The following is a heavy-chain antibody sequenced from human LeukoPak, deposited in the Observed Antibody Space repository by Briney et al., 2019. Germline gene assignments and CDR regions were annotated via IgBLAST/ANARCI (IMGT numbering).Heavy chain of an antibody. J-gene: IGHJ6*03. CDR3: ARIKCGGDCRGYYYYYHMDV. V-gene: IGHV4-61*02. D-gene: IGHD2-21*02. Sequence: TLSLTFTVSGGSISSGSYYWSWIRPPAGKGLEWIGRIYTTGSTNYNPSLKSRLTISVDTSKNQFSLKLRSVTAADTAVYYCARIKCGGDCRGYYYYYHMDVWGKGATVTISS. CDR1: GGSISSGSYY. CDR2: IYTTGST.